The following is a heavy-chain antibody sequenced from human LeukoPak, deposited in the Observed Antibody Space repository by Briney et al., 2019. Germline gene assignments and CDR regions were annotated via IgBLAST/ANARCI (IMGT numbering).Heavy chain of an antibody. V-gene: IGHV3-23*01. CDR1: GFTFSTCA. D-gene: IGHD1-1*01. J-gene: IGHJ4*02. CDR2: ISTSGGNT. Sequence: GGFLRLSCAASGFTFSTCAMSWVRQTPGKGLEWVSAISTSGGNTYYGDSVKGRFTISRDNSQDTLYLQMSSLRVEDTAIYYCARSPTDNSREGVDYWGQGTLVTVSS. CDR3: ARSPTDNSREGVDY.